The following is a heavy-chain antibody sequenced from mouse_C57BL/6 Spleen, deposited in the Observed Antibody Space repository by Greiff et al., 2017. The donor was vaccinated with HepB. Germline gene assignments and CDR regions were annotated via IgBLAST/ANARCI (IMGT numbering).Heavy chain of an antibody. CDR2: ISSGSSTI. CDR3: ASGYGTFDY. CDR1: GFTFSDYG. J-gene: IGHJ2*01. V-gene: IGHV5-17*01. D-gene: IGHD1-1*01. Sequence: EVKLVESGGGLVKPGGSLKLSCAASGFTFSDYGMHWVRQAPEKGLEWVAYISSGSSTIYYADTVKGRFTISRDNAKNTLFLQMASLRSEDTAMYYCASGYGTFDYWGQGTTLTVSS.